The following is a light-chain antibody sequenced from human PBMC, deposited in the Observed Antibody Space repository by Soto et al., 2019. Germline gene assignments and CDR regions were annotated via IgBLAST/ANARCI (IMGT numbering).Light chain of an antibody. Sequence: DIQMTQSPSTLSASVGDRVTITCRASQSVNGWLAWYQQKPGKAPKLLIYDASYLESGVSSRFSGSGFGTQFTLTISGLQPDDFATYYCQQYESYWTFGQGTNVEVK. CDR3: QQYESYWT. V-gene: IGKV1-5*01. CDR2: DAS. CDR1: QSVNGW. J-gene: IGKJ1*01.